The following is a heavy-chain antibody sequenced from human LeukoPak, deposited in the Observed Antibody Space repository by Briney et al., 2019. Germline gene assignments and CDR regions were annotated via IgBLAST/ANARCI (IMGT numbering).Heavy chain of an antibody. Sequence: ASVKVSCKASGYTFTSYGISWVRQAPGQGLEWMGWISAYNGNTNYAQKLQGRVTMTTDTSTSTGYMELRSLRSDDTAVYYCARDYYDSSGNFDYWGQGTLVTVSS. CDR1: GYTFTSYG. CDR2: ISAYNGNT. V-gene: IGHV1-18*01. D-gene: IGHD3-22*01. J-gene: IGHJ4*02. CDR3: ARDYYDSSGNFDY.